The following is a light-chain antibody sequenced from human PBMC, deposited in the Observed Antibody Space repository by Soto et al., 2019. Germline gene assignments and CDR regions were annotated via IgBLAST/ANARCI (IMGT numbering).Light chain of an antibody. CDR1: QGVGSN. CDR2: GAS. V-gene: IGKV3-15*01. J-gene: IGKJ1*01. Sequence: EVVMTQSPATLSVSRGDGAALSCRASQGVGSNLAWYQQKPGQAPRLLVYGASTRATGVPARFSGSGSGTEFTLTISSLGSEDFAVYCCQQYNKWPLTFGQGTKVEIK. CDR3: QQYNKWPLT.